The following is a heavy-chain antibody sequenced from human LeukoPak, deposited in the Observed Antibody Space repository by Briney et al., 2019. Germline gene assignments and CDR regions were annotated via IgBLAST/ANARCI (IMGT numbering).Heavy chain of an antibody. Sequence: GGSLRLSCAASGFTFSSYAMHWVRQAPGKGLEWVAVISNDGSNKYYADSVKGRFTISRDNSKNTLYLQMNSLRAEDTAVYYCAREGYDSSGYYSEPMYYFDYWGQGTLVTVSS. V-gene: IGHV3-30-3*01. CDR1: GFTFSSYA. CDR3: AREGYDSSGYYSEPMYYFDY. CDR2: ISNDGSNK. J-gene: IGHJ4*02. D-gene: IGHD3-22*01.